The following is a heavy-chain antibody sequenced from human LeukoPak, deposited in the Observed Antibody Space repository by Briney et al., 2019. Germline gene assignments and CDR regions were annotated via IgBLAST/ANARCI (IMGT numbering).Heavy chain of an antibody. J-gene: IGHJ5*02. Sequence: SETLSLTCTVSGGSISNYYWSWIRQPPGKGLEWIGYIYYSGSTNYNPSLKSRVTITVDTSKNQFSLQLNSVTPEDTAVYYCARDHRVQLERQVVILFDPWGQGTLVTVSS. D-gene: IGHD1-1*01. CDR1: GGSISNYY. CDR2: IYYSGST. V-gene: IGHV4-59*12. CDR3: ARDHRVQLERQVVILFDP.